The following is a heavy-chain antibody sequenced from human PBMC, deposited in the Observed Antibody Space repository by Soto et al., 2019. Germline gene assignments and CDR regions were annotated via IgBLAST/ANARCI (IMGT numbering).Heavy chain of an antibody. CDR2: LSGGGPST. V-gene: IGHV3-23*01. CDR3: ARGGQQLAYNWFDP. Sequence: PGGSLRLSWAASGISVVNAAMTWARQAPGKGMEWVSGLSGGGPSTYYAHSVKARFTISRDNSRDTLFVQMTSLTADDTALYYCARGGQQLAYNWFDPWGQGTLVTVSS. D-gene: IGHD6-13*01. J-gene: IGHJ5*02. CDR1: GISVVNAA.